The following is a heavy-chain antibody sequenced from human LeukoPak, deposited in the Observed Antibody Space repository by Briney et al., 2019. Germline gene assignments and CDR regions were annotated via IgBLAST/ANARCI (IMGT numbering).Heavy chain of an antibody. CDR2: INPNCGGT. CDR3: ATARDRFTEAWGLDAFDI. CDR1: GYTFTAYY. D-gene: IGHD5-24*01. V-gene: IGHV1-2*02. Sequence: GSSVKVSCKSSGYTFTAYYIHWVGQAPGQGLEWMGWINPNCGGTNYAAKFQGRVTMTRETSITTGYMDLTSLRSDDTAVYYCATARDRFTEAWGLDAFDIWGQGTMVTVSS. J-gene: IGHJ3*02.